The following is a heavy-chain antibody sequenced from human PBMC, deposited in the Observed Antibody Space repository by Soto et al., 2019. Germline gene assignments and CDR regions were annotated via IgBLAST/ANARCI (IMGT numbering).Heavy chain of an antibody. CDR3: PTPSPLLAETGTTGVDY. CDR2: MNPNSGDT. D-gene: IGHD1-7*01. J-gene: IGHJ4*02. V-gene: IGHV1-2*02. Sequence: ASVKVSCKASGNTFTGHYIHWVRQAPGQGLEGMGWMNPNSGDTNYAQKFKGRVTMTRDTSISTGYMELSRLRSDDTAVYSCPTPSPLLAETGTTGVDYWGQGTLVTVSS. CDR1: GNTFTGHY.